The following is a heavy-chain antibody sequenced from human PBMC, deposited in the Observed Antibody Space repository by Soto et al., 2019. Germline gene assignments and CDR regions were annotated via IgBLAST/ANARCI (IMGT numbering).Heavy chain of an antibody. D-gene: IGHD3-10*01. Sequence: PGGSLILSCEASGFTFNNYCFHWVRQAPGKGLEWVTVIYYDGSKKYYADSVKGRFTVSRDDSKNTVFLQMNSLRAEDTATYYCARDLCAGSYCLHSWGRGTLVTVSS. J-gene: IGHJ5*02. CDR1: GFTFNNYC. CDR2: IYYDGSKK. CDR3: ARDLCAGSYCLHS. V-gene: IGHV3-33*01.